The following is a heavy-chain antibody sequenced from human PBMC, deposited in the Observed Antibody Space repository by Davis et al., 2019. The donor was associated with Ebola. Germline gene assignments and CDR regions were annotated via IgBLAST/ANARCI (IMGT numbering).Heavy chain of an antibody. CDR2: IRYDGSNK. Sequence: GESLKISCAASEFAFSNYVMHWVRQAPGKGLEWVAFIRYDGSNKYYVDSVKGRFTISRDNAKSSLYLQMNSLRAEDTAVFYCVRGGSATAYWGQGTPVTVSS. D-gene: IGHD2-15*01. CDR1: EFAFSNYV. CDR3: VRGGSATAY. V-gene: IGHV3-30*02. J-gene: IGHJ1*01.